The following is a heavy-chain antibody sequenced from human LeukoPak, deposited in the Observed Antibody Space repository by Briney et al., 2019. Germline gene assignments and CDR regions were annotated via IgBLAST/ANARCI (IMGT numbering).Heavy chain of an antibody. J-gene: IGHJ4*02. V-gene: IGHV3-23*01. CDR1: GFTFSTYS. Sequence: GGSLRLSCAASGFTFSTYSMNWVRQAPGKGLEWVSGISPSGGITYYTDSVKGRFTISRDNSKHTVSLQMNSLRGEDTAVYYCAKDNRYSSSWYWEYWGQGTLVTVSS. D-gene: IGHD6-13*01. CDR2: ISPSGGIT. CDR3: AKDNRYSSSWYWEY.